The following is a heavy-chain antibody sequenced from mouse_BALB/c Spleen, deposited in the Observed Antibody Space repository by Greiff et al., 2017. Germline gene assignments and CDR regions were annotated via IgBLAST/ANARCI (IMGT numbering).Heavy chain of an antibody. J-gene: IGHJ4*01. Sequence: VHVKQSGAELVRSGASVKLSCTASGFNIKDYYMHWVKQRPEQGLEWIGWIDPENGDTEYAPKFQGKATMTADTSSNTAYLQLSSLTSEDTAVYYCNAPNHPYAMDYWGQGTSVTVSS. CDR2: IDPENGDT. D-gene: IGHD4-1*01. CDR3: NAPNHPYAMDY. V-gene: IGHV14-4*02. CDR1: GFNIKDYY.